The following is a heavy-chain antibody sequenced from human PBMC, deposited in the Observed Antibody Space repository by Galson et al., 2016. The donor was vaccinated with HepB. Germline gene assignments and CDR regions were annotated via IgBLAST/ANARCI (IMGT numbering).Heavy chain of an antibody. Sequence: SETLSVTCSVSGGSITSSYWSWIRQPPGKGLEWVGYIFYSGSAYYNPSLKSRLTMSVDTSKNQFSLNLTSVTAADTAIYYCAKVSDFWTAYYFFDFWGQGALVTVSS. CDR2: IFYSGSA. CDR3: AKVSDFWTAYYFFDF. CDR1: GGSITSSY. D-gene: IGHD3/OR15-3a*01. V-gene: IGHV4-59*01. J-gene: IGHJ4*02.